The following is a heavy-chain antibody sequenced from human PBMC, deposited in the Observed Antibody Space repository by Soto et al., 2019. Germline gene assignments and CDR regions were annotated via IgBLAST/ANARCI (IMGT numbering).Heavy chain of an antibody. Sequence: QVQLVQSGAEVKKPGSSVKVSCKASGGTFSSCGFNWVRQAPGQGLEWMGGIIPLFGTAHYAGKFQVRVTISLDAGTSTDSIEVIGLRSGDTAMYYCARDGSMDGYYSRYFAYWGQGTLVT. J-gene: IGHJ4*02. CDR2: IIPLFGTA. V-gene: IGHV1-69*01. CDR1: GGTFSSCG. CDR3: ARDGSMDGYYSRYFAY. D-gene: IGHD5-12*01.